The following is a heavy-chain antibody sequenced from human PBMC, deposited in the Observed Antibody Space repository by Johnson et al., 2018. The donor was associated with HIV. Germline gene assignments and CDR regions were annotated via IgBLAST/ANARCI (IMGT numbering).Heavy chain of an antibody. CDR3: AKGSSSWPNDAFDI. V-gene: IGHV3-7*03. J-gene: IGHJ3*02. CDR2: IKQDGSEK. D-gene: IGHD6-13*01. Sequence: VQVVESGGGLVQPGGSLRLSCAASGFTFSSYWMSWVRQAPGKGLEWVANIKQDGSEKYYVDSVKGRFTISRDNAKTSLYLQMKSLRAEDTAVYYCAKGSSSWPNDAFDIWGQGTMVTVSS. CDR1: GFTFSSYW.